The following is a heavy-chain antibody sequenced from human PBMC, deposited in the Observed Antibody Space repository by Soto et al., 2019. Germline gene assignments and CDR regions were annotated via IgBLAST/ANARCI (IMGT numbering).Heavy chain of an antibody. J-gene: IGHJ4*02. CDR3: AREPGYDILTGYSRLYYFDY. CDR1: VGSISSGDYY. V-gene: IGHV4-30-4*01. D-gene: IGHD3-9*01. Sequence: PSETLSLTCTVSVGSISSGDYYWSWIRQPPGKGLEWIGYIYYSGSTYYNPSLKSRVTISVDTSKNQFSLKLSSVTAADTAVYYCAREPGYDILTGYSRLYYFDYWGQGTLVTVSS. CDR2: IYYSGST.